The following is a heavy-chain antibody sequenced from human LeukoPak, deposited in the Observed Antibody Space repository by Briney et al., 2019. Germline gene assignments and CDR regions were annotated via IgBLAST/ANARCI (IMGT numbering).Heavy chain of an antibody. D-gene: IGHD4-17*01. CDR1: GDSISNYF. Sequence: SETLSLTCTVSGDSISNYFWSWIRQPPRKGLEWMAYVHYSGSTYYNPSLKSRVTISVDRSKNQFSLKLSSVTAAGTAVYYCARGHGDYPHWFDPWGQGTLVTVSS. CDR3: ARGHGDYPHWFDP. V-gene: IGHV4-59*12. CDR2: VHYSGST. J-gene: IGHJ5*02.